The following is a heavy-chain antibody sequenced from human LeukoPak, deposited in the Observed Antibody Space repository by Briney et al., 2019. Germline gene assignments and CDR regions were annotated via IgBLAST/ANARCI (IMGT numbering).Heavy chain of an antibody. CDR2: ISAYNGNT. J-gene: IGHJ4*02. Sequence: ASEKVSCKASGHTFTSYGISWVRQAPGQGLEWMGWISAYNGNTNYAQKLQGRVTMTTDTSTSTAYMELRSLRSDDTAVYYCAREAILEWLYYYDYCGQGTLVTVSS. CDR1: GHTFTSYG. V-gene: IGHV1-18*01. CDR3: AREAILEWLYYYDY. D-gene: IGHD3-3*01.